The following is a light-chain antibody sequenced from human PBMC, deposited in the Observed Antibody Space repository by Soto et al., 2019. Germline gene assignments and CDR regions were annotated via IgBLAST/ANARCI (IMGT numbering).Light chain of an antibody. J-gene: IGKJ2*01. Sequence: DIPMTQSPSTLSASVGDGVTITCRASQSISSWLAWYRQKPGKPPKLLIYQASTLESGVPPRFSGSGSGTEFTLTISSLQPDDFATYYCQQYYTYPYTFGRGTKLEIK. CDR2: QAS. V-gene: IGKV1-5*03. CDR3: QQYYTYPYT. CDR1: QSISSW.